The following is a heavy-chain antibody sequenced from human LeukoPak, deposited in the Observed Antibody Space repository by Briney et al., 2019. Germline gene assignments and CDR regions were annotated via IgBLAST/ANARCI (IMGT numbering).Heavy chain of an antibody. V-gene: IGHV1-69*05. CDR2: VIAIFGRV. Sequence: SVKVSCKASRGTFSSYGISWVRQAPGQGLEWMGGVIAIFGRVKYGQKFQGRATITTDESTSTAYMELSSLISEDTGVYYCARGELGDSSGFSFFDYWGQGTLVTVSS. D-gene: IGHD3-22*01. CDR3: ARGELGDSSGFSFFDY. J-gene: IGHJ4*02. CDR1: RGTFSSYG.